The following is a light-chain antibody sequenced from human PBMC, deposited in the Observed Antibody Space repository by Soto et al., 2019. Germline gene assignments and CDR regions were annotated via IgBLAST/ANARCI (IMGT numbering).Light chain of an antibody. V-gene: IGKV2-28*01. CDR2: LGS. Sequence: DIVMTQSPLSLPVTPGEPASISCRSSQSLLHSNGYNYLDWYLQKPGQSPQLLIYLGSNRASGVPDRFSGSGSSTDFTLKISRVEAEDVGVYYLMQALQTLLTFGGGTKVEIK. CDR3: MQALQTLLT. J-gene: IGKJ4*01. CDR1: QSLLHSNGYNY.